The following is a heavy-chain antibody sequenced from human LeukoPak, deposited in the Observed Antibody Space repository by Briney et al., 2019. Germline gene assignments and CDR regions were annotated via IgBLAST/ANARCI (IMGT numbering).Heavy chain of an antibody. CDR3: ARVMVGANYYMDV. J-gene: IGHJ6*03. Sequence: PSETLSLTCTVSGGSISSSSYYWGWIRQPPGKGLEWIGSIYYSGSTNYNPSLKSRVTISVDTSKNQFSLKLSSVTAADTAVYYCARVMVGANYYMDVWGKGTTVTISS. D-gene: IGHD1-26*01. CDR2: IYYSGST. CDR1: GGSISSSSYY. V-gene: IGHV4-39*07.